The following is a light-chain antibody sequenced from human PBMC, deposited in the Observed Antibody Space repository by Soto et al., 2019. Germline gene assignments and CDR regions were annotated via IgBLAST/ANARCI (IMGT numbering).Light chain of an antibody. V-gene: IGKV3-11*01. CDR2: DAF. Sequence: EIVLTQSPATLSLSPGERATLSCRASQSVRSYLAWYQQKIGQAPRLLIYDAFNRATGIPARFSGSESGTDFTLTISSLEPEDFAVYYCQQRSNWPLTFGGGTKVEIK. CDR3: QQRSNWPLT. CDR1: QSVRSY. J-gene: IGKJ4*01.